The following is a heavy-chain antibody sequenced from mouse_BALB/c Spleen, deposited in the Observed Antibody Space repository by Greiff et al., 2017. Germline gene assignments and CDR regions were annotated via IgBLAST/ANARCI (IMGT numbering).Heavy chain of an antibody. CDR1: GYTFTDYE. CDR3: TRYRYAY. V-gene: IGHV1-15*01. Sequence: QVQLKQSGAELVRPGASVTLSCKASGYTFTDYEMHWVKQTPVHGLEWIGAIDPETGGTAYNQKFKGKATLTADKSSSTAYMELRSLTSEDSAVYYCTRYRYAYWGQGTLVTVSA. J-gene: IGHJ3*01. CDR2: IDPETGGT. D-gene: IGHD2-14*01.